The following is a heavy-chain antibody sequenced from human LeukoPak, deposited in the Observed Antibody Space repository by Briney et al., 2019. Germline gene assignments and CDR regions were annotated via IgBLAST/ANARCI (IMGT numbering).Heavy chain of an antibody. J-gene: IGHJ4*02. CDR1: GGSISSYY. D-gene: IGHD3-22*01. Sequence: PSETLSLTCTVPGGSISSYYWSWIRQPPGKGLEWIGEINHSGSTNYNPSLKSRVTISVDTSKNQFSLKLSSVTAADTAVYYCARAGDRSGYSDYWGQGTLVTVSS. CDR3: ARAGDRSGYSDY. V-gene: IGHV4-34*01. CDR2: INHSGST.